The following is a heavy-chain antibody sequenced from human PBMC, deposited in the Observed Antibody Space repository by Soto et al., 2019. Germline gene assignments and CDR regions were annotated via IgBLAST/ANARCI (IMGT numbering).Heavy chain of an antibody. CDR1: GGTFNSYA. D-gene: IGHD6-19*01. J-gene: IGHJ2*01. CDR3: ARVLQPPYGSGWRSLYWDFDL. CDR2: IIPIFRST. Sequence: QVQLVQSGAEVKKPGSSVKVSCKASGGTFNSYALTWVRQAPGHGLEWMGGIIPIFRSTNYAQKFQGRVTITANRSTSTAYMELSSLRSDDTAVYYCARVLQPPYGSGWRSLYWDFDLWGRGPLVTVSS. V-gene: IGHV1-69*06.